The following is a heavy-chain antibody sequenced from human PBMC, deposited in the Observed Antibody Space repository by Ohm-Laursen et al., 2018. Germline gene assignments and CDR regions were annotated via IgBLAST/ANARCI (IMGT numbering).Heavy chain of an antibody. D-gene: IGHD6-19*01. CDR1: GFTFGTYW. J-gene: IGHJ4*02. Sequence: SLRLSCAASGFTFGTYWMFWVRQAPGKGLEWVSTISGSGGSTYYADSVKGRFTISRDNSKNTLYLQMNSLRAEDTAVYYCAKRTSIAVAGTLGCWGQGTLVTVSS. CDR3: AKRTSIAVAGTLGC. V-gene: IGHV3-23*01. CDR2: ISGSGGST.